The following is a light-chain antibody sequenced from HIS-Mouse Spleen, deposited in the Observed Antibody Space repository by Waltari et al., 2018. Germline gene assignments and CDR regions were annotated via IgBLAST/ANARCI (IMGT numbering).Light chain of an antibody. V-gene: IGLV6-57*04. Sequence: NFMLTQPHSVSESPGKTVTISCTRSSGSIASNYVQWYQQRPGSAPTTVLYEDNQRPSGVPCRFSGSLDSSSNSASLTISGLKTEDEADYYCQSYDSSNHVVFGGGTKLTVL. CDR3: QSYDSSNHVV. CDR1: SGSIASNY. CDR2: EDN. J-gene: IGLJ2*01.